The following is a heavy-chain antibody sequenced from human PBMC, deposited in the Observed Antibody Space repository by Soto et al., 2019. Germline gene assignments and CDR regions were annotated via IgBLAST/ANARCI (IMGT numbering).Heavy chain of an antibody. V-gene: IGHV3-7*01. CDR2: IKQDGSEK. D-gene: IGHD3-10*01. J-gene: IGHJ4*02. CDR3: ARELSGSGSIWFLDY. Sequence: GGSLRLSCAASGFTFSSYWMSWVRQAPGKGLEWVANIKQDGSEKYYVDSVKGRFTISRDNAKNSLYLQMNSLRAEDTAVYYCARELSGSGSIWFLDYWGQGTLVTVSS. CDR1: GFTFSSYW.